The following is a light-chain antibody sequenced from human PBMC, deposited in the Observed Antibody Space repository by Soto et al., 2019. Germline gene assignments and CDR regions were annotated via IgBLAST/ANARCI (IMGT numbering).Light chain of an antibody. CDR3: AAWDDSLNGPV. V-gene: IGLV1-44*01. Sequence: QSVLTQPPSVSGAPGQRVTISCTGSSSNIGLNDVHWYRQLSGTAPQILIYDTNQQATGVPDRFSGSRSGTSASLAIHGLQSEDEADYHCAAWDDSLNGPVFGGGTKVTVL. CDR2: DTN. J-gene: IGLJ2*01. CDR1: SSNIGLND.